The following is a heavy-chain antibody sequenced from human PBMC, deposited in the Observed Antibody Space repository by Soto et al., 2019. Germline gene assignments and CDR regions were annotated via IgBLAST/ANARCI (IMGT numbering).Heavy chain of an antibody. CDR3: TSNVLRFLEWLFSIDYYGMDV. V-gene: IGHV3-15*07. CDR2: IKSKTDGGTT. CDR1: GFTFSNAW. Sequence: GGSLRLSCAASGFTFSNAWMNWVRQAPGKGLEWVGRIKSKTDGGTTDYAAPVKGRFTISRDDSKNTLYLKMNSLKTEDTAVYYCTSNVLRFLEWLFSIDYYGMDVWGQGTTVTVSS. J-gene: IGHJ6*02. D-gene: IGHD3-3*01.